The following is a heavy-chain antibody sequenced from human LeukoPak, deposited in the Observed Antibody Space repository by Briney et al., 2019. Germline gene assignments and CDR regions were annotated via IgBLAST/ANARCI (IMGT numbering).Heavy chain of an antibody. CDR2: IKQDGSEK. V-gene: IGHV3-7*01. D-gene: IGHD5-18*01. Sequence: GGSLRLSCAASGFTFSSYWMSWVRQAPGKGLEWVANIKQDGSEKYYVDSVKGRFTISRDNSKNTLYLQMNNLRAQDTAVYYCARVGRGYSFNVYCFDYWGQGTLVTVSS. CDR1: GFTFSSYW. CDR3: ARVGRGYSFNVYCFDY. J-gene: IGHJ4*02.